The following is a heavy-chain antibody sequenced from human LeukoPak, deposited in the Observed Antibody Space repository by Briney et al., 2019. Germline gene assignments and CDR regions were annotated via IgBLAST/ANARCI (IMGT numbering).Heavy chain of an antibody. CDR2: ISAYNGNT. D-gene: IGHD2-2*02. V-gene: IGHV1-18*04. Sequence: ASVKVSCKASGYTFTAYYLHWLRQAPGQGLEWMGWISAYNGNTNYAQKLQGRVTMTTDTSTSTAYMELRSLRPDDTAVYYCARDLVVVPAAISYYDYYGMDVWGQGTTVTVSS. CDR1: GYTFTAYY. J-gene: IGHJ6*02. CDR3: ARDLVVVPAAISYYDYYGMDV.